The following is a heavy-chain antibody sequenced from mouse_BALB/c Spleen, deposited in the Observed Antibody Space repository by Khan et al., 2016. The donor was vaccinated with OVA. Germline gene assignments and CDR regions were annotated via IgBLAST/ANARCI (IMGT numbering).Heavy chain of an antibody. Sequence: VQLQQSGAEVVKPGASVKLSCTASGFTIPDTYIHWVNHRPEKGLEWMGRIDPANGDTQYDPKFQGKATITADTSSNTASLQVRSLTSEDTAVYDCATRYGKPFAYWGQGTLVTVSA. J-gene: IGHJ3*01. CDR2: IDPANGDT. V-gene: IGHV14-3*02. CDR3: ATRYGKPFAY. D-gene: IGHD2-1*01. CDR1: GFTIPDTY.